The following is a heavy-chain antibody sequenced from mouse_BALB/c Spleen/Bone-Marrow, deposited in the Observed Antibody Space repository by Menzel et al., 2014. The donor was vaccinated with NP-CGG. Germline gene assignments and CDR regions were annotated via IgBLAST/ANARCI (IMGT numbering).Heavy chain of an antibody. Sequence: EVKLVESGGGLVKPGGSLKLSCAASGFTFSDYYMFWVRQTPEKRLEWVATISDGVSYAYYPDSVKGRFTISGDNARNNLYLQMSSLKSEDTAMYYCARAPPYDFYAMDYWGQGTSVTVSS. D-gene: IGHD2-13*01. CDR1: GFTFSDYY. J-gene: IGHJ4*01. CDR2: ISDGVSYA. CDR3: ARAPPYDFYAMDY. V-gene: IGHV5-4*02.